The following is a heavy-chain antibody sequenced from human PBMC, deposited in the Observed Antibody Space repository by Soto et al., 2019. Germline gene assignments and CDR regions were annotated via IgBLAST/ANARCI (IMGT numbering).Heavy chain of an antibody. CDR1: GFTFNNYA. Sequence: GGSLRLSCAASGFTFNNYAMSWVRQSPGKGLEWVSAISGNSGTSYYPDSVKGRFTISRDNSKSTLYLQMNSLRAEDTAVYYCAKVTVVMVVAGGNFDYWGQGTLVTVSS. CDR3: AKVTVVMVVAGGNFDY. CDR2: ISGNSGTS. V-gene: IGHV3-23*01. D-gene: IGHD2-15*01. J-gene: IGHJ4*02.